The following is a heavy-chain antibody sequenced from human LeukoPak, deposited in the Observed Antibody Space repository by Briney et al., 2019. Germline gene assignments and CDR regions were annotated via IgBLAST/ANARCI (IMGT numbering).Heavy chain of an antibody. Sequence: GGSLRLSCVASGFTFSNYGMHWVRQAPGKGLEWVAVISDDGSNKYYPDSAKGRFTISRDNSKSTLNLQMDSLRIEDTAVYYCAKVGFTGSYLYAFDMWGQGTMVTVSS. CDR1: GFTFSNYG. D-gene: IGHD1-26*01. CDR2: ISDDGSNK. J-gene: IGHJ3*02. V-gene: IGHV3-30*18. CDR3: AKVGFTGSYLYAFDM.